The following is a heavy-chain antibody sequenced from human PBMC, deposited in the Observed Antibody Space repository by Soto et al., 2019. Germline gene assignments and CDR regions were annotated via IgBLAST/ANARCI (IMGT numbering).Heavy chain of an antibody. CDR3: ARELKVTKLWY. J-gene: IGHJ4*02. Sequence: HPGGSLRLSCAASGFTFSSYSMNWVRQAPGKGLEWVSYISSSSSTIYYADSVKGRFTISRDNAKNSLYLQMNSLRAEDTAVYYCARELKVTKLWYWGQGTLVTVSS. CDR2: ISSSSSTI. CDR1: GFTFSSYS. D-gene: IGHD4-17*01. V-gene: IGHV3-48*01.